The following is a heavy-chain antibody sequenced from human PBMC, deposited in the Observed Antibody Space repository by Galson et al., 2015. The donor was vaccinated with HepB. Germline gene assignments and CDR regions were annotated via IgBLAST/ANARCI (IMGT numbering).Heavy chain of an antibody. CDR3: ARGTITNYAMDV. CDR1: GFTFSNYR. D-gene: IGHD5-12*01. V-gene: IGHV3-21*01. CDR2: ITSDSTYI. J-gene: IGHJ6*02. Sequence: SLRLPCAASGFTFSNYRMNWVRQAPGKGLDWVASITSDSTYIYYGESLEGRFTISRDNAKNSLSLQMSSLRADDTAVYYCARGTITNYAMDVWGQGTTVTVSS.